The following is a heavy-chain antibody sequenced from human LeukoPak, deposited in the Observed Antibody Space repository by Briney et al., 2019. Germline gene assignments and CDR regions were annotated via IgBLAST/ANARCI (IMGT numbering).Heavy chain of an antibody. V-gene: IGHV3-21*04. D-gene: IGHD3-16*01. CDR2: ISSSSSYI. J-gene: IGHJ4*02. CDR3: AKDTKWQLNAYYFDY. CDR1: GFSFSSYT. Sequence: GGSLRLSCAASGFSFSSYTMNWVRQAPEKGLEWVSSISSSSSYIYYTDSVKGRFTISRDNAKNTLSLQMNSLRAEDTAVYYCAKDTKWQLNAYYFDYWGQGTLVTVSS.